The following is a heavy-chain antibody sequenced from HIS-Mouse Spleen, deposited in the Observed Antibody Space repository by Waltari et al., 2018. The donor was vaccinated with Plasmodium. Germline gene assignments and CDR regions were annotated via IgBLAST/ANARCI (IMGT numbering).Heavy chain of an antibody. CDR1: GYTFSSYG. J-gene: IGHJ4*02. D-gene: IGHD1-26*01. CDR3: ARLLPWVHGHFDY. Sequence: QVQLVQSGAEGKRPGASVKVSCTAAGYTFSSYGISWVRTAPVHGLEWMGWISGYNGNTNYAQKVQGRVTMTTDTSTSTAYMELRSLRSDDTAVYYCARLLPWVHGHFDYWGQGTLVTVSS. V-gene: IGHV1-18*01. CDR2: ISGYNGNT.